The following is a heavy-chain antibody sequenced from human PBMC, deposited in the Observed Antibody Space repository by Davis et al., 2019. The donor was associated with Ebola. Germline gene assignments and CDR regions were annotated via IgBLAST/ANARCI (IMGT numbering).Heavy chain of an antibody. D-gene: IGHD3-16*01. CDR3: TRDFDWDGGY. J-gene: IGHJ4*02. V-gene: IGHV3-23*01. CDR2: ISGSGGAT. CDR1: GFTFASYA. Sequence: GESLKISCAASGFTFASYAMSWVRQAPGKGLEWVSAISGSGGATYYADSVKGRFTISRDNSKNTLYLQMNSLRVEDTAVYYCTRDFDWDGGYWGQGTLVTVSS.